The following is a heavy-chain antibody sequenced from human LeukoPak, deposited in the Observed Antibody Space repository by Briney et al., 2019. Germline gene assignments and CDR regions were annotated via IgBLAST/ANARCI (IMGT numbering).Heavy chain of an antibody. Sequence: RPSETLSLTCTVSGGSISSGGYYWSWIRQHPGKGLEWIGYIYYSGSTYYNPSLKSRVTISVDTSKNQFSLKLSSVTAADTAVYYCARQSPAGYYYGMDVWGQGTTVTVSS. CDR1: GGSISSGGYY. CDR2: IYYSGST. J-gene: IGHJ6*02. V-gene: IGHV4-39*01. CDR3: ARQSPAGYYYGMDV.